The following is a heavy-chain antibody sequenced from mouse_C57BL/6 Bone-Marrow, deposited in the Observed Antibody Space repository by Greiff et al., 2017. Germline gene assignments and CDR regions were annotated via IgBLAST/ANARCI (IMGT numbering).Heavy chain of an antibody. Sequence: QVQLKQSGPELVKPGASVKISCKASGYAFSSSWMNWVKQRPGKGLEWIGRIYPGDGDTNYNGKFKGKATLTADKSSSTAYMQLSSLTSEDSAVYFCARPLGYGSSFYFDYWGQGTTLTVSS. CDR1: GYAFSSSW. V-gene: IGHV1-82*01. CDR2: IYPGDGDT. D-gene: IGHD1-1*01. J-gene: IGHJ2*01. CDR3: ARPLGYGSSFYFDY.